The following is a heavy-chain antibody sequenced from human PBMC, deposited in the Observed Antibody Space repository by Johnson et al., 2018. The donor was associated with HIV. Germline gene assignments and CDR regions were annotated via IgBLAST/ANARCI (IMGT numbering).Heavy chain of an antibody. CDR2: INSDGSST. CDR1: GFNFSNDA. V-gene: IGHV3-74*02. J-gene: IGHJ3*02. CDR3: ARPVSPWSAYDAFDI. Sequence: VQLVESGGGVVQPGRSLRLPCAASGFNFSNDAIHWVRQAPGKGLVWVSRINSDGSSTSYADSVKGRFTISRDNAKNTLYLQMNSLRAEDTAVYYCARPVSPWSAYDAFDIWGQGTMVTVSS. D-gene: IGHD2-8*02.